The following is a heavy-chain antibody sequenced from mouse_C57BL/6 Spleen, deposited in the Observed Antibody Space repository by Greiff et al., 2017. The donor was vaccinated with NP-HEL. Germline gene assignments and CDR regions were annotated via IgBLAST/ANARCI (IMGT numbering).Heavy chain of an antibody. CDR1: GYSFTGYY. J-gene: IGHJ4*01. CDR3: ASPTTVVASNYAMDY. Sequence: DVKLQESGPELVKPGASVKISCKASGYSFTGYYMNWVKQSPEKSLEWIGEINPSTGGTTYNQKFKAKATLTVDKSSSTAYMQLKSLTSEDSAVYYCASPTTVVASNYAMDYWGQGTSVTVSS. D-gene: IGHD1-1*01. V-gene: IGHV1-42*01. CDR2: INPSTGGT.